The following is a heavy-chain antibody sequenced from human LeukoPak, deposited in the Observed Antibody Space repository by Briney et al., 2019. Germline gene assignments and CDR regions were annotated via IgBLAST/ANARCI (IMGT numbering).Heavy chain of an antibody. CDR3: ARTWGLASCAGDCLHDAFDI. D-gene: IGHD2-21*02. Sequence: ASVKVSCKASGYTFTGYYMHWVRQAPGQGLEWMGWINPNSGGTNYAQKFQGRVTMTRDTSITTAYMELSRLRSDDTAMYYCARTWGLASCAGDCLHDAFDIWGQGTMVTVS. V-gene: IGHV1-2*02. CDR1: GYTFTGYY. J-gene: IGHJ3*02. CDR2: INPNSGGT.